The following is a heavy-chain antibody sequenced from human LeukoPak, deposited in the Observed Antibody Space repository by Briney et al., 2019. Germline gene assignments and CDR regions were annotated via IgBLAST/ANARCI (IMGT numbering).Heavy chain of an antibody. CDR3: ARADGYDIWTGYRGWFDP. CDR2: IFPIFGTS. J-gene: IGHJ5*02. Sequence: SVKVSCKASGDTLSSHAISWMRQAPGQGLEWMGGIFPIFGTSNYAQRFQGRVTITADESTSTAYMELSSLRSEDTAVYYCARADGYDIWTGYRGWFDPWGQGTLVTVSS. V-gene: IGHV1-69*01. CDR1: GDTLSSHA. D-gene: IGHD3-9*01.